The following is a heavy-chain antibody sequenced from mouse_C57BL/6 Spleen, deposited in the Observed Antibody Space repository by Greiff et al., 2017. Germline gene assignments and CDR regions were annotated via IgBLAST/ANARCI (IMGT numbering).Heavy chain of an antibody. V-gene: IGHV14-1*01. Sequence: EVKVVESGAELVRPGASVKLSCTASGFNIKDYYMHWVKQRPEQGLEWIGRIDPEDGDTEYAPKFQGKATMTADTSSNTAYLQLSSLTSEDTAVYYCTSITTVAYFDYWGQGTTLTVSS. CDR2: IDPEDGDT. CDR1: GFNIKDYY. J-gene: IGHJ2*01. D-gene: IGHD1-1*01. CDR3: TSITTVAYFDY.